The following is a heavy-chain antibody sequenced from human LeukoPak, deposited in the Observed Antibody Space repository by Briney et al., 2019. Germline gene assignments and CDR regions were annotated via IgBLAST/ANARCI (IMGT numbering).Heavy chain of an antibody. V-gene: IGHV3-23*01. CDR2: ISASGGST. D-gene: IGHD4-17*01. CDR1: GLTFSCYA. J-gene: IGHJ4*02. Sequence: GGSLRLSCAASGLTFSCYAMSWVRQAPGKGLEWVSAISASGGSTYYADSVKGRFTISRDNSKNTLFMQMNSLRAEDTAIYYCAKCFRTTVTTVDYWGQGTLVTVSS. CDR3: AKCFRTTVTTVDY.